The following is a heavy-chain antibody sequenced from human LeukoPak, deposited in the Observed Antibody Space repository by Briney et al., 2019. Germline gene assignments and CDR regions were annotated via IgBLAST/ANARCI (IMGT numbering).Heavy chain of an antibody. D-gene: IGHD2/OR15-2a*01. Sequence: GRSLRLSCAASGFTFGSYGMHWVRQAPGKGLEWVALISDDGSNIYYADSVKGRFTISRDSSKNTLSLQMSSLRVEDTAVYYCARDNKRFSCDYWGQGTLVTVSS. CDR3: ARDNKRFSCDY. CDR1: GFTFGSYG. J-gene: IGHJ4*02. CDR2: ISDDGSNI. V-gene: IGHV3-30*03.